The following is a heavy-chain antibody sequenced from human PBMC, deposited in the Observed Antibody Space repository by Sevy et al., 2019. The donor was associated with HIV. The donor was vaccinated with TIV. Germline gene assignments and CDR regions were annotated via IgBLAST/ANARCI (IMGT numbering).Heavy chain of an antibody. D-gene: IGHD6-19*01. CDR2: ISSGGDT. Sequence: GWSLRLSCAASGFTVSTNYMSWVRQAPGKGLEWVSVISSGGDTYYADSVKGRFTISRDHSKNTLYLQMNSLRVDDTAVFYCARLSSAWYVSIDYWGQGTLVTVSS. V-gene: IGHV3-53*01. J-gene: IGHJ4*02. CDR3: ARLSSAWYVSIDY. CDR1: GFTVSTNY.